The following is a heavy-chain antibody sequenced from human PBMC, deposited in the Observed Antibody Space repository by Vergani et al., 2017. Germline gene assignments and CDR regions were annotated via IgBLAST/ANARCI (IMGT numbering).Heavy chain of an antibody. Sequence: EVQLLESGGGLVQPGGSLRLSCAASGFPFSSYAMSWVRQAPGKGLEWVSAISGSGGSTYYADSVKGRFTISRDNSKNTLYLQMNSLRAEDTAVYYCARDPHPSASGDYWGQGTLVTVSS. D-gene: IGHD6-25*01. V-gene: IGHV3-23*01. CDR1: GFPFSSYA. J-gene: IGHJ4*02. CDR3: ARDPHPSASGDY. CDR2: ISGSGGST.